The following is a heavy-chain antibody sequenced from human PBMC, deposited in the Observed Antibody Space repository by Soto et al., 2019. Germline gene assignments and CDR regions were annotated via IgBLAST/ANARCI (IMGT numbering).Heavy chain of an antibody. J-gene: IGHJ4*02. CDR1: GDTFTTYD. D-gene: IGHD3-10*01. V-gene: IGHV1-8*01. CDR2: INPNSGNI. Sequence: GASVKVSCSACGDTFTTYDINRVRQATGHGLEWMGWINPNSGNIGYAQRFQGRVTMTRDTAIRTAYMEVSSLRSDDTAVYYCARGRASGSYYLLDYWGQGTLVTVSS. CDR3: ARGRASGSYYLLDY.